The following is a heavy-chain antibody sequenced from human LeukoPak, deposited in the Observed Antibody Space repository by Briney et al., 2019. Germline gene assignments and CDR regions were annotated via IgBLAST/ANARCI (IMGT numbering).Heavy chain of an antibody. Sequence: GASVRVSCKASGGTFSSYAISWVRQAPGQGLEWMGGIIPIFGTANYAQKFQGRVTITADESTSTAYMELSSLRSEDTAVYYCARKGPNGNSSGWYYYYYGMDVWGQGTTVTVPS. D-gene: IGHD6-19*01. CDR2: IIPIFGTA. J-gene: IGHJ6*02. CDR1: GGTFSSYA. V-gene: IGHV1-69*13. CDR3: ARKGPNGNSSGWYYYYYGMDV.